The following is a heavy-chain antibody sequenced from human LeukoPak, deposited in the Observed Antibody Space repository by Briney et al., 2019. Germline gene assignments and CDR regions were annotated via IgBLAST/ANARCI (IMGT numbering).Heavy chain of an antibody. J-gene: IGHJ4*02. D-gene: IGHD3-10*01. Sequence: SETLSLTCTVSGGSISSSSYFWGWIRQPPGKGLEWIGXXYYSGSTYYNPSLKNRVTISVDTSKNQFSLKLSSVTAADTAVYYCARLVRFTMVRGAHFDYWGQGTLVTASS. CDR1: GGSISSSSYF. CDR2: XYYSGST. V-gene: IGHV4-39*01. CDR3: ARLVRFTMVRGAHFDY.